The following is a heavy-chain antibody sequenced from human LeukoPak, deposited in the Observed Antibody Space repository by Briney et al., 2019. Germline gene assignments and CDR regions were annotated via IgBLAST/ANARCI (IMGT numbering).Heavy chain of an antibody. J-gene: IGHJ5*02. CDR1: GFISSNVW. Sequence: GGSLRLSCAASGFISSNVWMSWVRQAPGKGLEWVANIKQDGSQSYYVDSVEGQFTISRDTARNSLHLQINSLRAEDTAMYYCALEGSGRSLDPWGQGTLVTVSS. CDR3: ALEGSGRSLDP. CDR2: IKQDGSQS. D-gene: IGHD3-3*01. V-gene: IGHV3-7*01.